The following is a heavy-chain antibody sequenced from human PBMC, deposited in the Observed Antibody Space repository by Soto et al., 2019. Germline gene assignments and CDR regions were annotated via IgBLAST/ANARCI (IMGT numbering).Heavy chain of an antibody. V-gene: IGHV4-38-2*01. CDR3: ARRNSFGVVIGEDAFDI. D-gene: IGHD3-3*01. CDR2: IYHSGST. J-gene: IGHJ3*02. CDR1: GYSISSGYY. Sequence: SETLSLTCAVSGYSISSGYYWGCIRQPPGKGLEWIGSIYHSGSTYYNPSLKSRVTISVDTSKNQFSLKLSSVTAADTAVYYCARRNSFGVVIGEDAFDIWGQGTMVTVSS.